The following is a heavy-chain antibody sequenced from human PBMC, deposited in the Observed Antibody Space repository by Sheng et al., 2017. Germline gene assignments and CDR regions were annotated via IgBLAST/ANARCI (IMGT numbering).Heavy chain of an antibody. CDR3: ASADYHGSGRSFDY. J-gene: IGHJ4*02. CDR2: LWNDGTTE. CDR1: GFTLSSYG. Sequence: QVQLVESGGGVVQPGRSLRLSCAASGFTLSSYGMHWVRQAPGKGLEWVAVLWNDGTTEYYADSVRGRFTISRDISKNTLYLQMNSLRVENTAVYYCASADYHGSGRSFDYWGQGTLVTVSS. D-gene: IGHD3-10*01. V-gene: IGHV3-33*01.